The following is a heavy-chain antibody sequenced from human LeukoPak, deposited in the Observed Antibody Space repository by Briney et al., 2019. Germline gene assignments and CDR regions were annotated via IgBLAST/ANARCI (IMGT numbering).Heavy chain of an antibody. J-gene: IGHJ4*02. CDR2: IYSGGNT. CDR1: GFTVSSNY. V-gene: IGHV3-53*01. CDR3: VRDPDGSGQFPLDH. D-gene: IGHD3-10*01. Sequence: GGSLRLSCAASGFTVSSNYMNWVRQAPGKGLEWVSIIYSGGNTDYADSVKGRFTISRDNSKNTLYLQMNSLRAEDTAVYYCVRDPDGSGQFPLDHWGQGTLVTVSS.